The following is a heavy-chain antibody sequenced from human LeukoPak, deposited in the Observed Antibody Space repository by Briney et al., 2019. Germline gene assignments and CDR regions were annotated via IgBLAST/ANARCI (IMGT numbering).Heavy chain of an antibody. CDR3: ARPSSLDGSGRYYIDY. V-gene: IGHV3-66*01. CDR2: THSDGTT. J-gene: IGHJ4*02. D-gene: IGHD3-10*01. CDR1: GFTVSNNY. Sequence: PGGSLRLSCEVSGFTVSNNYLNWVRQATGKGLEWVSVTHSDGTTHYADSVKGRFTISRDNSKNTLYLQMSSLRGEDTAVYYCARPSSLDGSGRYYIDYWGQGTLVTVSS.